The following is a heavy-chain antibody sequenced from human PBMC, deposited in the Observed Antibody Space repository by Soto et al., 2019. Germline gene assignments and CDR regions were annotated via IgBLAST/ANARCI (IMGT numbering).Heavy chain of an antibody. Sequence: QVQLVQSGAEVKKPGASVKVSCKASGYTFTSYGISWVRQAPGKGLEWMGWISAYNGNTNYAQKLQGRVTMTTDTSTSTAYMELRSLRSDDTAVYYCVITSSSWSRTHFDYWGQGTLVTVSS. J-gene: IGHJ4*02. D-gene: IGHD6-13*01. CDR2: ISAYNGNT. CDR1: GYTFTSYG. V-gene: IGHV1-18*01. CDR3: VITSSSWSRTHFDY.